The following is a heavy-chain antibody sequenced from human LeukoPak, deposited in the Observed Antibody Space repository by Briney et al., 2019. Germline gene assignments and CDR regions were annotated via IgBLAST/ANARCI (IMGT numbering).Heavy chain of an antibody. CDR1: GFTFSSYP. J-gene: IGHJ4*02. D-gene: IGHD3-3*01. Sequence: GGSLRLSCAASGFTFSSYPIHWLRQAPGKGLEWVALIPYDGSTKYSTDSVKGRFTISRDNSKNTKYLQMNSLRPEDTAVYYCAGHFGAWHYFDYWGQGTLVTVSS. CDR2: IPYDGSTK. V-gene: IGHV3-30*04. CDR3: AGHFGAWHYFDY.